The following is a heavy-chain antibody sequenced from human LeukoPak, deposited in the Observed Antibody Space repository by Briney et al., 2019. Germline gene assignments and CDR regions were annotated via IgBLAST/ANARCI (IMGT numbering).Heavy chain of an antibody. J-gene: IGHJ4*02. D-gene: IGHD3-10*01. Sequence: SSETLSLTCAVYGGSFSGYYWSWIRQPPGKGLEWIGEINHSGSTNYNPSLKSRVTISVDTSKNQFSLKLSSVTAADTAVYYCARGSGSGSDYFDYWGRGTLVTVSS. CDR2: INHSGST. CDR3: ARGSGSGSDYFDY. CDR1: GGSFSGYY. V-gene: IGHV4-34*01.